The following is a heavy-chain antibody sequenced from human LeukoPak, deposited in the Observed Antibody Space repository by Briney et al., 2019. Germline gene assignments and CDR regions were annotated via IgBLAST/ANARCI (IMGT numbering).Heavy chain of an antibody. D-gene: IGHD5-18*01. CDR1: GYTLTSYD. CDR2: INTKTGNP. CDR3: AQDTSTDVFNY. Sequence: ASVKVSCKASGYTLTSYDINWVRQATGQGLEWMGWINTKTGNPAYAQGFTGRFVFSLDTSVSTAYLQISSLKVEDTAVYYCAQDTSTDVFNYWGQGTLVTVSS. V-gene: IGHV7-4-1*02. J-gene: IGHJ4*02.